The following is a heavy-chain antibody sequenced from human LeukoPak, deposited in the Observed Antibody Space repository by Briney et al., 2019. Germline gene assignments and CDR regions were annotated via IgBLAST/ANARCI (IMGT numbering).Heavy chain of an antibody. V-gene: IGHV1-69*05. CDR1: GGTFSSYA. J-gene: IGHJ5*02. CDR3: ARALRSCGGDCYAA. D-gene: IGHD2-21*01. Sequence: ASVKVSCKASGGTFSSYAISWVRQAPGQGLEWMGGIIPIFGTANYAQKFQGRVTITTDESTSTAYMELSSLRSEDTAVYYCARALRSCGGDCYAAWGQGTLVTVSS. CDR2: IIPIFGTA.